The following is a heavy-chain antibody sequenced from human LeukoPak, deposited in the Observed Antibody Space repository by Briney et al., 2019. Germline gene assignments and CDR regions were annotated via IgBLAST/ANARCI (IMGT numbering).Heavy chain of an antibody. CDR1: GFTFSSYW. D-gene: IGHD3-16*01. CDR3: ARDLGYSFDY. J-gene: IGHJ4*02. CDR2: IASDGSST. Sequence: GGSLRLSCAASGFTFSSYWMNWVRQAPGKGLVWVSRIASDGSSTTYADSVKGRFSISRDNAKNTLYLQMNSLRAEDTAVYYCARDLGYSFDYWGQGTLVTVSS. V-gene: IGHV3-74*01.